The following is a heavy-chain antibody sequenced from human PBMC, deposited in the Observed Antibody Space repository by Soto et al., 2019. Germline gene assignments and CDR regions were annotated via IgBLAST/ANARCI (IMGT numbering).Heavy chain of an antibody. Sequence: PGGSLRLSCAASGFPFSTYSMNWLRQAPGKGLEWVSFISSSSSTIYSADSVNGRFTISRDTAKTSLYLQMNSLRAQATSVYYCARKPRDQTLCDYWGQGTRVTVSS. CDR1: GFPFSTYS. CDR3: ARKPRDQTLCDY. D-gene: IGHD2-21*01. V-gene: IGHV3-48*01. CDR2: ISSSSSTI. J-gene: IGHJ4*02.